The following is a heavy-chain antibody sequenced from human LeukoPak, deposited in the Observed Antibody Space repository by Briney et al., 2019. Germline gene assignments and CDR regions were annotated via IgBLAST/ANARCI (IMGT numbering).Heavy chain of an antibody. CDR2: INPGGSSI. D-gene: IGHD1-14*01. Sequence: PGGPLRLFCAASGFTFSSYWVHWVRQVPGKGLVWVARINPGGSSITYADSVKGRFTISRDNAKNTLYLQMDSLRAEDTGVYYCARSNQADDYWGQGTLVTVSS. CDR1: GFTFSSYW. V-gene: IGHV3-74*01. J-gene: IGHJ4*02. CDR3: ARSNQADDY.